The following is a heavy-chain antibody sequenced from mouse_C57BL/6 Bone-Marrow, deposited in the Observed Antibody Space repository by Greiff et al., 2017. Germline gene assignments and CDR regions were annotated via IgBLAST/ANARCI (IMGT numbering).Heavy chain of an antibody. J-gene: IGHJ2*01. CDR1: GYAFSSSW. V-gene: IGHV1-82*01. CDR3: ARRGAAAYYSNYGYFDY. Sequence: ESGPELVKPGASVKISCKASGYAFSSSWMNWVKQRPGKGLEWIGRIYPGDGDTNYNGKFKGKATLTADKSSSTAYMQLSSLTSEDSAVYVCARRGAAAYYSNYGYFDYWGQGTTLTVSS. D-gene: IGHD2-5*01. CDR2: IYPGDGDT.